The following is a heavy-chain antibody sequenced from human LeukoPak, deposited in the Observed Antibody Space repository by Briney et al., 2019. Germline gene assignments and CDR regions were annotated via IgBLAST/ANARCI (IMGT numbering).Heavy chain of an antibody. V-gene: IGHV4-59*01. J-gene: IGHJ4*02. D-gene: IGHD4-17*01. Sequence: TASETLSLTCTVSGGSISSYYWSWIRQPPGKGLEWIGYIYHSGSTNYNPSLKSRVTISVDTSKNQFSLKLSSVTAADTAVYYCARSPSYDYGNFDYWGQGTLVTVSS. CDR1: GGSISSYY. CDR3: ARSPSYDYGNFDY. CDR2: IYHSGST.